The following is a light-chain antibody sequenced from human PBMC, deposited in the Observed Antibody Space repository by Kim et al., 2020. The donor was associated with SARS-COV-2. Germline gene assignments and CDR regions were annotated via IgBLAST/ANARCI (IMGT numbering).Light chain of an antibody. J-gene: IGLJ1*01. Sequence: QGRTAALTGSGYKLGVKDVSWYKQKPGPSPVVVIYQDNQRPSGIPERFSGSNSGNTATLTISGTQAMDEADYYCQAWDSSTHNYVFGAGTKVTVL. V-gene: IGLV3-1*01. CDR1: KLGVKD. CDR2: QDN. CDR3: QAWDSSTHNYV.